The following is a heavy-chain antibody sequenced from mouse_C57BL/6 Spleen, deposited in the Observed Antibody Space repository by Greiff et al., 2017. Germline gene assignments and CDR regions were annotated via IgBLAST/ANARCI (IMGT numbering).Heavy chain of an antibody. CDR2: SRNKANDYTT. CDR1: GFTFSDFY. Sequence: EVKLVESGGGLVQSGRSLRLSCATSGFTFSDFYMAWVRQAPGKGLEWIAASRNKANDYTTEYSASVKGRFIVSRDTSQSILYLQMNALRAEDTAIYYCARDGELGQDYAMDYWGQGTSVTVSS. CDR3: ARDGELGQDYAMDY. D-gene: IGHD4-1*01. J-gene: IGHJ4*01. V-gene: IGHV7-1*01.